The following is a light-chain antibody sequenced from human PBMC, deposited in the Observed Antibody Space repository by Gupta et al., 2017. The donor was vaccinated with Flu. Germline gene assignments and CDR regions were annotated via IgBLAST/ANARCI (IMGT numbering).Light chain of an antibody. CDR1: NCDVGNYNL. J-gene: IGLJ1*01. V-gene: IGLV2-23*01. CDR3: RSYADPNARV. CDR2: EDN. Sequence: QSALTQPASVSGSPGQSITISCTGSNCDVGNYNLVSWYQQHPGNAPNLLFYEDNRRPSGVSPRSSASKSATTAALTTSGLVPADEAHYYCRSYADPNARVFGTGTKLTVL.